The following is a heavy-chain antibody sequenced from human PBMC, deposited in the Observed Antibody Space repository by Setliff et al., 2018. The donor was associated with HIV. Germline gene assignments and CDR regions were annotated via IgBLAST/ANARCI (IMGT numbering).Heavy chain of an antibody. V-gene: IGHV3-21*01. J-gene: IGHJ4*02. D-gene: IGHD5-18*01. Sequence: KPGGSLRLSCEGSGFTFSYYSMNWVRQAPGKGLEWVSSISSSSIYIFYADSVKGRFTISRDNSENTLYLPMNGLRAEDTAVYYCARDTNSYGPSDNWGQGTLVTVSS. CDR1: GFTFSYYS. CDR2: ISSSSIYI. CDR3: ARDTNSYGPSDN.